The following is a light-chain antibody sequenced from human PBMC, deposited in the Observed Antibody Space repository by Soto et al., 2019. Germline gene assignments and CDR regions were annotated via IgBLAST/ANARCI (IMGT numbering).Light chain of an antibody. CDR1: SSDVGGYNY. CDR3: SSYTSSSTLYV. J-gene: IGLJ1*01. CDR2: GVS. V-gene: IGLV2-14*01. Sequence: ALTQPASVSGSPGQSITISCTGTSSDVGGYNYVSWYQQHPGKAPKLMIYGVSNRPSGVSNRFSGSKSGNTASLTISGLQAEDEADYYCSSYTSSSTLYVFGTGTKVTVL.